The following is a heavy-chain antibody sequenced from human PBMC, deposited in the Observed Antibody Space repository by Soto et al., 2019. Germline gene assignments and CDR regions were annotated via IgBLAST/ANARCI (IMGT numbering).Heavy chain of an antibody. V-gene: IGHV1-69*12. CDR2: IIPIFGTA. CDR3: AVGSVDIVPTGMKPFDP. D-gene: IGHD5-12*01. CDR1: GGTFSNYA. Sequence: QVQLVQSGAEVKKPGSSVKVSCKASGGTFSNYAISWVRQAPGQGLEWMGGIIPIFGTANYAQKFQGRVMITAEEATSTAYMGRSSLRSEDTAIYYCAVGSVDIVPTGMKPFDPGGQGTLVTVSS. J-gene: IGHJ5*02.